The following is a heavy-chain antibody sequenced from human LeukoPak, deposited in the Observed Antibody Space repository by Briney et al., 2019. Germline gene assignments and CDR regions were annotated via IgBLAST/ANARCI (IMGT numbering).Heavy chain of an antibody. J-gene: IGHJ4*02. D-gene: IGHD3-10*01. Sequence: SETLSLTCTVSGGSISSSSYYWGWIRQPPGKGLEWIASIYYSGGTYYNPSLKSRVTISVDTSKNQFSLKLSSVTVADTAVYYCARQYYYGSGSYPDFDYWGQGTLVTVSS. V-gene: IGHV4-39*01. CDR2: IYYSGGT. CDR3: ARQYYYGSGSYPDFDY. CDR1: GGSISSSSYY.